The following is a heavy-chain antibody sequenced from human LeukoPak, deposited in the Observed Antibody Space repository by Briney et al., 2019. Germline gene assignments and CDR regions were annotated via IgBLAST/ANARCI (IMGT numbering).Heavy chain of an antibody. CDR2: T. V-gene: IGHV3-66*01. Sequence: TYYADSVKGRFTISRDNSKSTLYLQMNSLRAEDTAVYYCARKTDSGGQGDYWGPGTLVTVSS. D-gene: IGHD3-22*01. J-gene: IGHJ4*02. CDR3: ARKTDSGGQGDY.